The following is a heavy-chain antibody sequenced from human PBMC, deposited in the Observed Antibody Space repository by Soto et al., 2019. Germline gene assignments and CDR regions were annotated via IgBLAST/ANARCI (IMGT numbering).Heavy chain of an antibody. Sequence: APVKVSCKASGYTFTSHGISSLRQAPGQGLEWMGWISAYNGNTNYAQKLQGRVTMTTDTSTSTAYMELRSLRSDDTAVYYCARVLLWFGELNWFDPWGQGTLVTGSS. V-gene: IGHV1-18*01. D-gene: IGHD3-10*01. CDR2: ISAYNGNT. CDR3: ARVLLWFGELNWFDP. CDR1: GYTFTSHG. J-gene: IGHJ5*02.